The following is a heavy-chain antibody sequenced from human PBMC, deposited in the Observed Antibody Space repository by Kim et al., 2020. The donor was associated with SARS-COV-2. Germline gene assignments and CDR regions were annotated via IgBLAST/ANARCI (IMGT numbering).Heavy chain of an antibody. J-gene: IGHJ5*02. Sequence: SETLSLTCTVSGGSVSSSHYYWGWIRQPPGKGLEWLGNIYYTGDTYYNPSLKSRVTISVDTSKNHFSLKLSSLTAADTAVYYCARLEYSSSSRLFDPWGQGTLVTVSS. CDR1: GGSVSSSHYY. CDR3: ARLEYSSSSRLFDP. V-gene: IGHV4-39*02. CDR2: IYYTGDT. D-gene: IGHD6-6*01.